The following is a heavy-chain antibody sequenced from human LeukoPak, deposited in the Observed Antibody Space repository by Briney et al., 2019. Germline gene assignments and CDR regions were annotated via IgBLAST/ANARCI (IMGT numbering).Heavy chain of an antibody. CDR3: AKDRYSNYEPYYFDY. V-gene: IGHV3-30*02. Sequence: GGSLRLSCAASGFTFSSYGMHWVRQAPGKGLEWVAFIRYDGSNKYYADSVKGRFTISRDNSKDTLYLQMNSLRAEDTAIYYCAKDRYSNYEPYYFDYWGQGTLVTVSS. CDR2: IRYDGSNK. CDR1: GFTFSSYG. D-gene: IGHD4-11*01. J-gene: IGHJ4*02.